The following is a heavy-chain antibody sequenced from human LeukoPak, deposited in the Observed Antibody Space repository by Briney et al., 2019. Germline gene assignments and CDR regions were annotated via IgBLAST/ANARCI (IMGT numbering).Heavy chain of an antibody. D-gene: IGHD3-22*01. V-gene: IGHV1-18*01. CDR2: ISAYNGNT. Sequence: GASVKVSCNASGYTFTSYGISWVRQAPGQGLEWMGWISAYNGNTNYAQKLQGRVTMTTDTSTSTAYMELRSLRSDDTAVYYCARDVYYYDSSGYYSTNYYYYMDVWGKGTTVTVSS. J-gene: IGHJ6*03. CDR3: ARDVYYYDSSGYYSTNYYYYMDV. CDR1: GYTFTSYG.